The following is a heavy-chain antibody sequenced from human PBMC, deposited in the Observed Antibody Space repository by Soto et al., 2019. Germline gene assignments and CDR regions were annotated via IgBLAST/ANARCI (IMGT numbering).Heavy chain of an antibody. CDR3: AKVTAMVTGLDYYYYGMDV. V-gene: IGHV3-30*18. D-gene: IGHD5-18*01. CDR1: GFTFSSYG. Sequence: PGGSLRLSCAASGFTFSSYGMHWVRQAPGKGLEWVAVISYDGSNKYYADSVKGRFTISRDNSKNTLYLQMNSLRAEDTAVYYCAKVTAMVTGLDYYYYGMDVWGQGTTVTVSS. CDR2: ISYDGSNK. J-gene: IGHJ6*02.